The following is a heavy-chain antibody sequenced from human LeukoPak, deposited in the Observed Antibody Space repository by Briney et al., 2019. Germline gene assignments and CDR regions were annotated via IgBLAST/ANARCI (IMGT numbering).Heavy chain of an antibody. CDR3: AKTRGIWFGESGPYHMDV. D-gene: IGHD3-10*01. CDR2: ISAYNGNT. Sequence: ASVKVSCKASGYTFTSYGISWVRQAPGQGLEWMGWISAYNGNTNYAQKLQGRVTMTTDTSTSTAYMELRSLRSDDTAVYYCAKTRGIWFGESGPYHMDVWGKGTTVTISS. V-gene: IGHV1-18*01. J-gene: IGHJ6*03. CDR1: GYTFTSYG.